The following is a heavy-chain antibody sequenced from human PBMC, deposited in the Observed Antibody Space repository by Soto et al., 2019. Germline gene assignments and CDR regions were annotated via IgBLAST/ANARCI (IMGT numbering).Heavy chain of an antibody. CDR2: ISSNGGTT. J-gene: IGHJ4*02. CDR1: GFTFSSYD. Sequence: PGGSLRLSCVSSGFTFSSYDMHWVRQAPGKGLEYVSSISSNGGTTYYGNSVKGRFTISRDNSKNTLYLQMGSLRAEDMAVYYCVRRVSGNYDYWGQGTLVTVS. CDR3: VRRVSGNYDY. D-gene: IGHD1-7*01. V-gene: IGHV3-64*01.